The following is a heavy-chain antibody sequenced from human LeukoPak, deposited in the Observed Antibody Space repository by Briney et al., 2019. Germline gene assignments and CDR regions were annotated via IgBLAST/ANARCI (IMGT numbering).Heavy chain of an antibody. J-gene: IGHJ4*02. Sequence: SETLSLTCIVSGGSISSDHWSWIRQPPGKGLEWIGCISYRGSTHYNPSLKSRVTMSVDTSKNHFSLNLISVTAADTAVYYCARVRGLGVITPYLDYWGQGTLVTVSS. CDR3: ARVRGLGVITPYLDY. V-gene: IGHV4-59*08. D-gene: IGHD3-16*02. CDR1: GGSISSDH. CDR2: ISYRGST.